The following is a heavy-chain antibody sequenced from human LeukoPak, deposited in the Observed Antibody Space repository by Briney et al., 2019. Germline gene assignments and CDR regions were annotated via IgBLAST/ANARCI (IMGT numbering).Heavy chain of an antibody. J-gene: IGHJ6*02. CDR3: ARGVPNRYYYYGMDV. CDR1: GLTFSSSW. D-gene: IGHD2-2*01. Sequence: PGGSLRLSCAVSGLTFSSSWMDWVRQAPGKGLEWVASINPDGNKKYSADSVKGRFTISRDNAKNTLYLQMNSLRAEDTAVYYCARGVPNRYYYYGMDVWGQGTTVTVSS. V-gene: IGHV3-7*03. CDR2: INPDGNKK.